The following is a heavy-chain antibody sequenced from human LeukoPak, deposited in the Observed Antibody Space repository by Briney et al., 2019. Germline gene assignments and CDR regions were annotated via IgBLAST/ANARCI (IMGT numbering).Heavy chain of an antibody. V-gene: IGHV3-23*01. CDR2: ISSSGGGT. J-gene: IGHJ4*02. CDR3: AKDAVGVASVDY. Sequence: PGGSLRLSCAASGFTFSSYAMGWVRQAPGKGLEWVSAISSSGGGTYYADSVKGRFTISRDDSKNTLYLQMNSLRAEDTAVYYCAKDAVGVASVDYWGQGTLVTVSS. CDR1: GFTFSSYA. D-gene: IGHD1-26*01.